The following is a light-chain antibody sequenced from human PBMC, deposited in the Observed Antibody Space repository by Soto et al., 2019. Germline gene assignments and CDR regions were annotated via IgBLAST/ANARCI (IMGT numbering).Light chain of an antibody. CDR1: QSINNW. CDR3: QHYNSYSPA. Sequence: DIQMTQSPSTLSASVEDRVTITCRASQSINNWLAWYQQKPGKAPKLLLYEASGLESGVPSRFSGSGSGTEFTLTVSSLQPNDFATYYCQHYNSYSPAFGQGTKVEIK. J-gene: IGKJ1*01. CDR2: EAS. V-gene: IGKV1-5*03.